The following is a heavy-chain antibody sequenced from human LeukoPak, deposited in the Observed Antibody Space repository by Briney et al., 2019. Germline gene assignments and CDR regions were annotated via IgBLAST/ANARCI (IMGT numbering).Heavy chain of an antibody. D-gene: IGHD6-19*01. CDR2: IYSGGST. J-gene: IGHJ4*02. CDR1: GFTVSSNY. V-gene: IGHV3-53*01. Sequence: GGSLRLSCAASGFTVSSNYMSWVRQAPGKGLEWVSVIYSGGSTYYADSVKGRFTISRDNSKNTLYLQMNSLRAEDTAVYYCARGTQQWLVVDYWGQGTLVTVSS. CDR3: ARGTQQWLVVDY.